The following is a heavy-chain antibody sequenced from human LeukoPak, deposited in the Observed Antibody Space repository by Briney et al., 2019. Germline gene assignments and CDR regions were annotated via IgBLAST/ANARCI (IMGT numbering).Heavy chain of an antibody. J-gene: IGHJ4*02. CDR3: ARKGGLFDY. D-gene: IGHD2-15*01. CDR2: IYYNGST. V-gene: IGHV4-59*01. Sequence: SETLSLTCTVSGGSIRYYYWSWIRQSPGKGLEWIGYIYYNGSTNYNPSLKSRVTISVDMSKNQFSLKMSSVTAADTAVYYCARKGGLFDYWGQGRLVTVPS. CDR1: GGSIRYYY.